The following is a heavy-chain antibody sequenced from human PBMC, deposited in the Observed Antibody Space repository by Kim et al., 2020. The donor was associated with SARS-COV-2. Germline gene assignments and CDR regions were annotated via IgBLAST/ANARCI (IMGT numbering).Heavy chain of an antibody. J-gene: IGHJ4*02. CDR3: AKDGADGYNSLGY. D-gene: IGHD5-12*01. Sequence: YADSVKGRFTISRDTAKNPLYLQMKSLRAEDTAVYYCAKDGADGYNSLGYWGQGALVSVSS. V-gene: IGHV3-33*06.